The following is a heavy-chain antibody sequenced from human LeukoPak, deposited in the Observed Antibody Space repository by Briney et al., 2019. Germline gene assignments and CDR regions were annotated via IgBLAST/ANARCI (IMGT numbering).Heavy chain of an antibody. CDR3: ARGRIGGFDYGDSYYYYGMDV. CDR2: IYYSGST. CDR1: GGSISSYY. D-gene: IGHD4-17*01. V-gene: IGHV4-59*12. J-gene: IGHJ6*02. Sequence: SETLSLTCTVSGGSISSYYWSWIRQPPGKGLEWIGYIYYSGSTNYNPSLKSRVTISVDTSKNQFSLKLSSVTAADTAVYYCARGRIGGFDYGDSYYYYGMDVWGQGTTVTVSS.